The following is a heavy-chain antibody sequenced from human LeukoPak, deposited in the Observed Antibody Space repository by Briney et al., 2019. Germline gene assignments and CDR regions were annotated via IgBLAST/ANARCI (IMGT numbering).Heavy chain of an antibody. Sequence: SQTLSLTCAISGDSVYGGSAGWNWIRQSPSRGLEWLGRIYYRSKWYSDYAISVKSRITINPDTSRNQFSLQLNSVAHDDAAVYYCTRGGLVRGSLHWFDPWGQGTLDTVSS. CDR1: GDSVYGGSAG. CDR3: TRGGLVRGSLHWFDP. D-gene: IGHD3-10*01. V-gene: IGHV6-1*01. J-gene: IGHJ5*02. CDR2: IYYRSKWYS.